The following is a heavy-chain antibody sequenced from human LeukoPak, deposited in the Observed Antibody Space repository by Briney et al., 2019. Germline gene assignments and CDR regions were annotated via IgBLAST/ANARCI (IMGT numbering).Heavy chain of an antibody. CDR2: IIPIFGTA. CDR3: ASQSEGAVAGYYFDY. J-gene: IGHJ4*02. V-gene: IGHV1-69*05. Sequence: GSSVKVSCKASGGTFSSYAISWVRQAPGQGLEWMGRIIPIFGTANYAQKFQGRVTITTDESTSTAYMELSSLRSEDTAVYYCASQSEGAVAGYYFDYWGQGTLVTVSS. CDR1: GGTFSSYA. D-gene: IGHD6-19*01.